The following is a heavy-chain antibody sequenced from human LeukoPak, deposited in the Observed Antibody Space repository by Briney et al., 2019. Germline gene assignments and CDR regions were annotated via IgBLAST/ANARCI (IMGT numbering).Heavy chain of an antibody. V-gene: IGHV3-21*01. D-gene: IGHD3-22*01. CDR1: GFTFSSYS. CDR3: ARDLGFYDSSGYYHADAFDI. CDR2: ISSSSSYI. Sequence: PGGSLRLSCATSGFTFSSYSMNWVRQAPGKGLEWVSSISSSSSYIYYADSVKGRFTISRDNAKNSLYLQMNSLRAEDTAVYYCARDLGFYDSSGYYHADAFDIWGQGTMVTVSS. J-gene: IGHJ3*02.